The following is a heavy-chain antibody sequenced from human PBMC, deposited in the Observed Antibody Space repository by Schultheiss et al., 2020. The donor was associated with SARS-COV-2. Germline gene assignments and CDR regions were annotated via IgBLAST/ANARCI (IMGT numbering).Heavy chain of an antibody. CDR2: IYYSGST. CDR3: ARRIVVVTATLLDAFDI. V-gene: IGHV4-61*08. J-gene: IGHJ3*02. CDR1: GGSISSGGYY. D-gene: IGHD2-21*02. Sequence: SETLSLTCTVSGGSISSGGYYWSWIRQHPGKGLEWIGYIYYSGSTNYNPSLKSRVTISVDTSKNQFSLKLSSVTAADTAVYYCARRIVVVTATLLDAFDIWGQGTMVTVSS.